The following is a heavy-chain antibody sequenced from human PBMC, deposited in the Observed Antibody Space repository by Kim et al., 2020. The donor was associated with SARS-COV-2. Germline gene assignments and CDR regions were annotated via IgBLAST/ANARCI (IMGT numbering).Heavy chain of an antibody. CDR2: ISYDGSNK. Sequence: GGSLKLSCAASGFTYSSYGMHWVRQAPGKGLEWVAVISYDGSNKYYADSVKGRFTISRDNSKNTLYLQMNSLRAEDTAVYYCSKRLYYGSGGPPSLDYWGHGNLVTVTP. D-gene: IGHD3-10*01. V-gene: IGHV3-30*18. J-gene: IGHJ4*01. CDR3: SKRLYYGSGGPPSLDY. CDR1: GFTYSSYG.